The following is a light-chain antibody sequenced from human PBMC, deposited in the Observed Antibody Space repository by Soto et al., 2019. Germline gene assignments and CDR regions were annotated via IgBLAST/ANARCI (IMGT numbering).Light chain of an antibody. Sequence: IQLTQSPSSLSASVGVRVTISCQASQGIANFLAWYQQKPGKAPKLLIYGASTLQSGVPSRFSGSESGTDFTLPVSSLQTEDFATYYCQQLNSFPIPFGPGTKVDIK. CDR1: QGIANF. CDR2: GAS. CDR3: QQLNSFPIP. J-gene: IGKJ3*01. V-gene: IGKV1-9*01.